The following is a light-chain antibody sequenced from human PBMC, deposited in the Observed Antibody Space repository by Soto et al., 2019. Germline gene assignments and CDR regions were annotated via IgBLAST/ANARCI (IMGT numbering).Light chain of an antibody. V-gene: IGKV3-15*01. CDR3: QQYNYWWT. CDR1: QSVSSD. J-gene: IGKJ1*01. CDR2: GAS. Sequence: EIVMTQSPATLSVSPGERATLSCRASQSVSSDLAWYQQKPGQAPRLLIYGASTRATAIPARFSGSGSGTEFTLTISSLKSEDFAVYYCQQYNYWWTFGQGTKVEIK.